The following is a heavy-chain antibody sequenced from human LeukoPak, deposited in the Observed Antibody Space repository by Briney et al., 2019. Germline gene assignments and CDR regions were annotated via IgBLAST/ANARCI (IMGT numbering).Heavy chain of an antibody. CDR3: ATGVGATNYYGMDV. J-gene: IGHJ6*02. CDR1: GYTLTELS. V-gene: IGHV1-24*01. CDR2: FDPEDGET. Sequence: ASVKVSCKVSGYTLTELSMHWVRQAPGKGLEWMGGFDPEDGETIYAQKFQGRVTMTEDTSTDTAYMELSSLRSEDTAVYYCATGVGATNYYGMDVWGQGTTVTVSS. D-gene: IGHD1-26*01.